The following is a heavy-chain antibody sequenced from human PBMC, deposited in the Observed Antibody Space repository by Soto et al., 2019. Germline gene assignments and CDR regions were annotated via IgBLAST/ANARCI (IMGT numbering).Heavy chain of an antibody. Sequence: SETLSLTCDVSGASITTYYWSWIRQAPGKGLEWIGNVYHTGSTDYNSSLRSRVTISVDTSKNQFSLNMNSVTAADTAVYYCARRLFGSGWSLDSWGQGALITVSS. J-gene: IGHJ4*02. CDR1: GASITTYY. V-gene: IGHV4-59*13. CDR3: ARRLFGSGWSLDS. CDR2: VYHTGST. D-gene: IGHD6-19*01.